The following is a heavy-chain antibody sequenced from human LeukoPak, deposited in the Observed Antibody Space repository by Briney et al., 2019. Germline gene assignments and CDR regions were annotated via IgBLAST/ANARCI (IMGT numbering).Heavy chain of an antibody. J-gene: IGHJ4*02. Sequence: PGGSLRLSCAASGFTFSNTWMNWVRQAPGKGLEWVGRIQSKTDGGTTEYAAPVKGRFTISRDDSKTTLYLQMNSLKTEDTAVYYCATLTVRGVINIWGQVTLVTVSS. D-gene: IGHD3-10*01. V-gene: IGHV3-15*01. CDR3: ATLTVRGVINI. CDR2: IQSKTDGGTT. CDR1: GFTFSNTW.